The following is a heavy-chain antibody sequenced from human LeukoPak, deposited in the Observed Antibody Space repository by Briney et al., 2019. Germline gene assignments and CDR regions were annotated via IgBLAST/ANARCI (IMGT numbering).Heavy chain of an antibody. J-gene: IGHJ4*02. CDR2: ISGSGDNT. D-gene: IGHD3-9*01. V-gene: IGHV3-23*01. CDR1: GFTFSSYS. CDR3: AKDTMFYDILTGYPHFDY. Sequence: QTGGSLRLSCAASGFTFSSYSMNWVRQAPGKGLEWVSAISGSGDNTHYADSVKGRFTISRDNSKNTLYLQMNTLRAEDTAVYYCAKDTMFYDILTGYPHFDYWGQGTLVTVSS.